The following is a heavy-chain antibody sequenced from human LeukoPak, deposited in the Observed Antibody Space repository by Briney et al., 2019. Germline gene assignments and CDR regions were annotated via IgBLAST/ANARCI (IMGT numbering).Heavy chain of an antibody. CDR3: ALGWPHPVDY. Sequence: PGESLKISCKVSGYTFTTYWIGWVRQMPGKGLEWMGIIYPADSDTRYSPSFQGQVTISADKSISTAYLQWSSLKASDTAMYYCALGWPHPVDYWGQGTLVTVSS. CDR2: IYPADSDT. D-gene: IGHD6-19*01. V-gene: IGHV5-51*01. CDR1: GYTFTTYW. J-gene: IGHJ4*02.